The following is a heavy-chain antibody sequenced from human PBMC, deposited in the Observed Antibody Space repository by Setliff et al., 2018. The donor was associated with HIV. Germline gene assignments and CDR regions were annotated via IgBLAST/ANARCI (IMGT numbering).Heavy chain of an antibody. J-gene: IGHJ6*03. Sequence: SVKVSCKASGVTFRRFAFSWVRQAPGQGLEWMGGIIPMFGTTNYAQKFQGRVTITADESTSTVYMELTSLRFEDTAVYYCARVGEMASIGYSYYYMDVWGKGTTVTVSS. V-gene: IGHV1-69*13. CDR3: ARVGEMASIGYSYYYMDV. CDR2: IIPMFGTT. CDR1: GVTFRRFA. D-gene: IGHD3-16*01.